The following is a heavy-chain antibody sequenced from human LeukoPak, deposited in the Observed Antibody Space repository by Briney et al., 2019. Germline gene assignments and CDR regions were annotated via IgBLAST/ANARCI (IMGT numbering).Heavy chain of an antibody. D-gene: IGHD6-19*01. Sequence: GGSLRLSCGASGSTFSASDMHWVRQAPGKGLEWVAVIWHDESIKSYADSVKGRFTISRDNSRNTLHLQMSSLRDEDTAVYYCAKDLSHSSGWYNYWGQGTLVTVSS. J-gene: IGHJ4*02. CDR2: IWHDESIK. V-gene: IGHV3-33*06. CDR3: AKDLSHSSGWYNY. CDR1: GSTFSASD.